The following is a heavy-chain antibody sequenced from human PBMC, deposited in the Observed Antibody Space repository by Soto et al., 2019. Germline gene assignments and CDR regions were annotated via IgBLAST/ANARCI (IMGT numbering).Heavy chain of an antibody. CDR3: SRGETPIDY. J-gene: IGHJ4*02. CDR1: GYTFTNFG. Sequence: QVQLVQSGAEVKKPGASVKVSCTASGYTFTNFGISWVRQAPGQGLEWMGWISAYNANTNYAQNFQGKVTMTTDTSTRTAYRELASLRSDDTALYDWSRGETPIDYWGQGPMITFPS. D-gene: IGHD1-26*01. V-gene: IGHV1-18*01. CDR2: ISAYNANT.